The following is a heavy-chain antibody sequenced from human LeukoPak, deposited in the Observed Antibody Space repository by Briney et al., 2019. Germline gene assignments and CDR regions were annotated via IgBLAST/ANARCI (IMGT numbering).Heavy chain of an antibody. CDR3: AKDRGCDWTLMGYGMDV. Sequence: PGRSLRLSCAASGFTFDDYAMHWVRQAPGKGLEWVSGISWNSGSIGYADSVKGRFTISRDNAKNSLYLQMNSLRAEDTALYYCAKDRGCDWTLMGYGMDVWGQGTTVTVSS. CDR2: ISWNSGSI. CDR1: GFTFDDYA. J-gene: IGHJ6*02. D-gene: IGHD2-21*02. V-gene: IGHV3-9*01.